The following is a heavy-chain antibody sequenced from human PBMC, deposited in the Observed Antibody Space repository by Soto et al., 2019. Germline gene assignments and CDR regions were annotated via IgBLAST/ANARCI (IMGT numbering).Heavy chain of an antibody. CDR2: ISAHNGNT. V-gene: IGHV1-18*01. Sequence: QVHLVQSGAEVKKPGASVKVSCKGSGYGFTTYGITWVRQAPGQGLEWMAWISAHNGNTNYAQKLQGRVTVTRDTTTSTAYMELSSVTSDDTAVYSCARGRYGDYWGQGDLVTVSS. CDR3: ARGRYGDY. CDR1: GYGFTTYG. D-gene: IGHD1-1*01. J-gene: IGHJ4*02.